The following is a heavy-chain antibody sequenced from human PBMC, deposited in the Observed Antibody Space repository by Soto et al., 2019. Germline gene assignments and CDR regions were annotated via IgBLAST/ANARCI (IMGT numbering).Heavy chain of an antibody. CDR1: GGSFSGYY. CDR3: ARGQPRGTSFRFEP. J-gene: IGHJ5*02. D-gene: IGHD2-2*01. V-gene: IGHV4-34*01. CDR2: INHSGST. Sequence: QVQLQQWGAGLLKPSETLSLTCAVYGGSFSGYYWSWIRQPPGKGLEWIGEINHSGSTNYNPSLKSRVTLSVDTSKNQFSLKLSSVTAAVTAVYYCARGQPRGTSFRFEPWGQGTLVTVSS.